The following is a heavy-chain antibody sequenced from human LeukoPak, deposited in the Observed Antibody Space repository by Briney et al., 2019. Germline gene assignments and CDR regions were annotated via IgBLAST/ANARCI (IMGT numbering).Heavy chain of an antibody. D-gene: IGHD3-22*01. J-gene: IGHJ5*02. CDR3: ARRPRESSGFSANWFDP. V-gene: IGHV4-59*01. CDR2: MYFTGST. CDR1: GVSINSFY. Sequence: SETLSLTCTVSGVSINSFYWSWIRQPPGKGLEWIGNMYFTGSTNYNPSLKSRVTMSVDTSKTQFSLKMSSVTAADTAVYYCARRPRESSGFSANWFDPWGQGILVSVSS.